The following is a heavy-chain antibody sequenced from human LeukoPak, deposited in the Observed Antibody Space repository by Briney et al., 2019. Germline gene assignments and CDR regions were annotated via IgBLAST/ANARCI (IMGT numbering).Heavy chain of an antibody. CDR3: ARDRRLSDYVGTNWFDP. V-gene: IGHV1-18*01. Sequence: ASVKVSCKASGYTFTSYGISWVRQAPGQGLEWMGWISAYNGNTNYAQKLQGRVTMTTDTSTSTAYMELRSLRSDDTAVYYCARDRRLSDYVGTNWFDPWGQGTLVTVSS. CDR2: ISAYNGNT. CDR1: GYTFTSYG. D-gene: IGHD4-17*01. J-gene: IGHJ5*02.